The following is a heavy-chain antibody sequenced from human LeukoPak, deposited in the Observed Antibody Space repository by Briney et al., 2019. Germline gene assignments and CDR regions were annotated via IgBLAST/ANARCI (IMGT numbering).Heavy chain of an antibody. CDR3: ARARSSGWYIPDY. J-gene: IGHJ4*02. D-gene: IGHD6-19*01. Sequence: SVKVSCKASGGTFSSHAISWVRQAPGQGLEWMGGIIPIFGTANYAQKFQGRVTITADESTSTAYMELSSLRSEDTAVYYCARARSSGWYIPDYWGQGTLVTVSS. CDR1: GGTFSSHA. V-gene: IGHV1-69*13. CDR2: IIPIFGTA.